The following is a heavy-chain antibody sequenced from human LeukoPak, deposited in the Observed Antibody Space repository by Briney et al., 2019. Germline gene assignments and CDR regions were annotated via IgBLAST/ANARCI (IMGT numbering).Heavy chain of an antibody. CDR1: GGSISSYY. CDR2: IYYSGST. Sequence: SETLSLTCTVSGGSISSYYWSWIQQPPGKGLEWIGYIYYSGSTNYNPSLKSRVTISVDTSKNQFSLKLSSVTAADTAVYYCARVSPRYYGMDVWGQGTTVTVSS. V-gene: IGHV4-59*01. J-gene: IGHJ6*02. CDR3: ARVSPRYYGMDV.